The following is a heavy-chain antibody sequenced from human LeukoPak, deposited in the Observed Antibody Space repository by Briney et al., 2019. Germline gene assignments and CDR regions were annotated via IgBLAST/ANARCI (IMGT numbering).Heavy chain of an antibody. V-gene: IGHV4-59*01. CDR1: GVSISSYY. CDR2: IYSSGST. Sequence: SETLSLTCTVSGVSISSYYWSWIRQPPGKGLEWIGYIYSSGSTNYNPSLKSRVTISVDTSKNQFSLKLSSVTAADTAVYYCARVFRGYSYGPFDYCGQGTLVTVSS. J-gene: IGHJ4*02. D-gene: IGHD5-18*01. CDR3: ARVFRGYSYGPFDY.